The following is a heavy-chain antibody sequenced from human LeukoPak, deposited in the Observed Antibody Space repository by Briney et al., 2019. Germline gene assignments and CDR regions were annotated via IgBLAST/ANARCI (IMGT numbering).Heavy chain of an antibody. J-gene: IGHJ5*02. D-gene: IGHD6-13*01. V-gene: IGHV1-2*02. CDR1: GYTFTGYY. Sequence: GASVKVSCKASGYTFTGYYMHWVRQAPGQGLEWMGWINPNSGGTNYAQKFQGRVTMTRDTSISTAYMELSRLRSDDTAVYYCARVRGLGIAAAEAWTWFDPWGQGTLVTVSS. CDR3: ARVRGLGIAAAEAWTWFDP. CDR2: INPNSGGT.